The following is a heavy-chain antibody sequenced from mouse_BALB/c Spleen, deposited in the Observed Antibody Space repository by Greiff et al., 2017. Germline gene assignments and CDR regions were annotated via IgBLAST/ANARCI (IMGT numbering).Heavy chain of an antibody. J-gene: IGHJ3*01. V-gene: IGHV1-39*01. CDR3: ARSRVSYGYDGFAY. D-gene: IGHD2-2*01. Sequence: VHVKQSGPELEKPGASVKISCKASGYSFTGYNMNWVKQSNGKSLEWIGNIDPYYGGTSYNQKFKGKATLTVDKSSSTAYMQLKSLTSEDSAVYYCARSRVSYGYDGFAYWGQGTLVTVSA. CDR2: IDPYYGGT. CDR1: GYSFTGYN.